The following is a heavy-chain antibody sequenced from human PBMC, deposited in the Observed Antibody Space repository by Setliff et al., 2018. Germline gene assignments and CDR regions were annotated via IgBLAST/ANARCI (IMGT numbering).Heavy chain of an antibody. J-gene: IGHJ3*02. D-gene: IGHD6-19*01. CDR3: ARDQRYSSRGPDAFDI. CDR1: GYTFTGYY. CDR2: INPNSGGT. V-gene: IGHV1-2*04. Sequence: ASVKVSCKASGYTFTGYYMHWVRQAPGQGLGWMGWINPNSGGTNYAQKFQGWVTMTRDTSISTAYMELSRLRSDDTAVYYCARDQRYSSRGPDAFDIWGQGTMVTVSS.